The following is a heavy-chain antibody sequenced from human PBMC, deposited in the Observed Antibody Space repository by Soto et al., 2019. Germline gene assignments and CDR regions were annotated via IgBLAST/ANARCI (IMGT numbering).Heavy chain of an antibody. Sequence: PSETLSLTCTVSGGSVSSGSYYWSWIRQPPGKGLEWIGYIYYSGSTNYSPSLKSRVTISVDTSKNQFSLKLSSVTAADTAVYYCARDRGYSYGTTLYFDYWGQGTLVTVSS. CDR2: IYYSGST. CDR3: ARDRGYSYGTTLYFDY. D-gene: IGHD5-18*01. CDR1: GGSVSSGSYY. J-gene: IGHJ4*02. V-gene: IGHV4-61*01.